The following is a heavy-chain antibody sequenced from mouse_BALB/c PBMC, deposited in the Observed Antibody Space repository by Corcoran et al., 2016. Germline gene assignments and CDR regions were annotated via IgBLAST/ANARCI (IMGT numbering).Heavy chain of an antibody. CDR1: GYTFSSYW. V-gene: IGHV1-9*01. J-gene: IGHJ4*01. CDR2: ILPGSGST. CDR3: AIFPPMIEDAMDY. Sequence: QVQLQQSGAELMKPGASVKISCKATGYTFSSYWIEWVKQRPGNGLEWIGEILPGSGSTNYNEKFKGKATFTADTSSNTAYMQLSSLTSEDSAVYYCAIFPPMIEDAMDYWGQGTSVTVSS. D-gene: IGHD2-4*01.